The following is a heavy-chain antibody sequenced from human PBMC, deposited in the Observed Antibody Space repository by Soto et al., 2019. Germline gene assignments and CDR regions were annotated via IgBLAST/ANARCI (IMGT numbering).Heavy chain of an antibody. CDR3: VRDGTKTLRDWFDP. J-gene: IGHJ5*02. Sequence: SETLSLTCTVSGASISGFYWSWIRKSAGKGLEWIGRIYATGTTDYNPSLKSRVMMSVDTSKKQFSLKLRSETAADTAVYYCVRDGTKTLRDWFDPWGQGISVTVSS. CDR2: IYATGTT. D-gene: IGHD1-1*01. CDR1: GASISGFY. V-gene: IGHV4-4*07.